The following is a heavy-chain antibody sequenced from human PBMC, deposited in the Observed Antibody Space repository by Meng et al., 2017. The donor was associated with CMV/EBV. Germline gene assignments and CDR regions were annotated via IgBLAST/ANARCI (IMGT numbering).Heavy chain of an antibody. D-gene: IGHD1-7*01. V-gene: IGHV1-69*02. Sequence: SVKVSCKASGGTFSSYTISWVRQAPGQGLEWMGRIIPILGIANYAQKFQGRVTITADKSTSTAYMELSSLRSEDTAVYYCARASRQLELEGNNWFDPWGQGTLVTVSS. CDR3: ARASRQLELEGNNWFDP. J-gene: IGHJ5*02. CDR1: GGTFSSYT. CDR2: IIPILGIA.